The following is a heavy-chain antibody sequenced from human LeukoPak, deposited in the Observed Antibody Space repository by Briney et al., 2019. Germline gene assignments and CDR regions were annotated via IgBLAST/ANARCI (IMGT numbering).Heavy chain of an antibody. CDR1: GFTVSSYS. Sequence: PGGSLRLSWAASGFTVSSYSMNWVRQAGGKGLEWGSSISSSSSYIYYADSVKGRFTISRDNAKNSLYLQMNSLRAEDTAVYYCASGVTTALDAFDIWGQGTMVTVSS. CDR3: ASGVTTALDAFDI. V-gene: IGHV3-21*01. CDR2: ISSSSSYI. D-gene: IGHD4-17*01. J-gene: IGHJ3*02.